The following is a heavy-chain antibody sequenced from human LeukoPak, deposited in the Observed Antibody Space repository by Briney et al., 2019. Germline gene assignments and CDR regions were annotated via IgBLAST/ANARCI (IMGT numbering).Heavy chain of an antibody. CDR2: ISSSGSTI. D-gene: IGHD4-17*01. Sequence: GGSLRLSCAASGFTFSSYEMNWVRQAPGKGLEWVSYISSSGSTIYYADSVKGRFTISRDNAKNSLYLQMNSLRAEDTAVYYCARDRSDYGDYVRFDYWGQGTLVTVSS. V-gene: IGHV3-48*03. CDR3: ARDRSDYGDYVRFDY. CDR1: GFTFSSYE. J-gene: IGHJ4*02.